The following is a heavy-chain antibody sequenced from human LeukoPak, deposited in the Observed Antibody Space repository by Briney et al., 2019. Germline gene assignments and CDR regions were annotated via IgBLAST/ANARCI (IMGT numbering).Heavy chain of an antibody. D-gene: IGHD3-3*01. CDR2: INPSGGST. Sequence: ASVKVSCKASGYTFTGYYMHWVRQAPGQGLEWMGWINPSGGSTSYAQKFQGRVTMTRDMSTSTVYMELSSLRSEDTAVYYCAREAYYNFWSGYYKTNFVAFDIWGQGTMVTVSS. CDR3: AREAYYNFWSGYYKTNFVAFDI. J-gene: IGHJ3*02. V-gene: IGHV1-46*01. CDR1: GYTFTGYY.